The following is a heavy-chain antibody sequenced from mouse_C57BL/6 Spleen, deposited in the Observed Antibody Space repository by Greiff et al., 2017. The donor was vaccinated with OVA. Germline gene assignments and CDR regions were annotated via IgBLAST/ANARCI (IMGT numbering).Heavy chain of an antibody. CDR1: GFNITDYY. D-gene: IGHD1-1*01. CDR3: VSTGATVVFDY. V-gene: IGHV14-2*01. Sequence: EVQLQQSGAELVKPGASVKLSCTASGFNITDYYMHWVKQRTEQGLEWIGRIDPEDGETKYAPKFKGKATITADTSSNTAYLQLRSLTSEDTAVYYCVSTGATVVFDYWGQGTTLTVSS. J-gene: IGHJ2*01. CDR2: IDPEDGET.